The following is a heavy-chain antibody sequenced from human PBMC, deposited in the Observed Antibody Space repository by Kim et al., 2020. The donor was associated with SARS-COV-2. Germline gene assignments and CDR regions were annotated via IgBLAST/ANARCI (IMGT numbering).Heavy chain of an antibody. CDR3: VRQVAGSNFDV. V-gene: IGHV3-23*01. Sequence: GGSLRLSCGASGFTFNSHDLQWVRQAPGKGPEWVSGISGGGNREFYADSVKGRFTISRDNSKNTLYLQLNILRAEDTAIYYCVRQVAGSNFDVWGQGTM. CDR1: GFTFNSHD. J-gene: IGHJ3*01. D-gene: IGHD3-10*01. CDR2: ISGGGNRE.